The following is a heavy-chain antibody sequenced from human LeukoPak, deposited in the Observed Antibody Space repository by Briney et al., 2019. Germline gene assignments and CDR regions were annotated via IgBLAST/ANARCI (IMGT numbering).Heavy chain of an antibody. CDR2: INHSGST. Sequence: SETLSLTCTVSGGSISSYYWSWIRQPPGKGLEWIGEINHSGSTNYNPSLKSRVTISVDTSKNQFSLKLSSVTAADTAVYYCARLHCSGGSCYLDVWGKGTTVTISS. D-gene: IGHD2-15*01. CDR3: ARLHCSGGSCYLDV. J-gene: IGHJ6*03. CDR1: GGSISSYY. V-gene: IGHV4-34*01.